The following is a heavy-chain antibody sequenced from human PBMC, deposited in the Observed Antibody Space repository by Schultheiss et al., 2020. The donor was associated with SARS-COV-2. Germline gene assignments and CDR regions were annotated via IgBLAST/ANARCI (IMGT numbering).Heavy chain of an antibody. CDR3: TTEVRHDAFDV. J-gene: IGHJ3*01. CDR2: FDPEDGET. Sequence: ASVKVSCKVSGYTLTELSIHWVRQAPGKGLEWMGGFDPEDGETVYPQKFQGRVTMTEDTSTDTAYMEVSSLRSEDTALYYCTTEVRHDAFDVWGQGTMVTVSS. V-gene: IGHV1-24*01. CDR1: GYTLTELS.